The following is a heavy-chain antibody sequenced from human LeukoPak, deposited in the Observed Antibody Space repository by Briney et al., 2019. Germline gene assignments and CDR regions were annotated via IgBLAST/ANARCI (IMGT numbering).Heavy chain of an antibody. CDR1: GYTFTCYY. D-gene: IGHD5-18*01. V-gene: IGHV1-2*06. J-gene: IGHJ3*02. CDR2: INPNSGGT. CDR3: ARGGYSDAWVDAFDS. Sequence: ASVTVSCKGSGYTFTCYYMHWVRQAPGQGLEWMGRINPNSGGTNYAQKLQGRVTMTRDTSITTAYMELSRLRSDGTAGYYCARGGYSDAWVDAFDSWRQGTMVTVSS.